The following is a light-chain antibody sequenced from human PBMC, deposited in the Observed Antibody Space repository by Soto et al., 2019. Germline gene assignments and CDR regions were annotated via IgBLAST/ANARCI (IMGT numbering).Light chain of an antibody. CDR1: QTIRSNY. Sequence: ETVLTQSPGTLSLSPGERATLSCRASQTIRSNYLAWYRQTPGQAPRLLIYGAPNRATGIADRFSGSGSGTDFTLIISRLEPEDFALYYCQQYGSSPLTFGQGTKVEIK. V-gene: IGKV3-20*01. CDR2: GAP. CDR3: QQYGSSPLT. J-gene: IGKJ1*01.